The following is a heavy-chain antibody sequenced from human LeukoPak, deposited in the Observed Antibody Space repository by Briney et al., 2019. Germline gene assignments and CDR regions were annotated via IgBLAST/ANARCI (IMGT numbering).Heavy chain of an antibody. D-gene: IGHD4-17*01. J-gene: IGHJ5*02. CDR2: INHSGST. Sequence: SETLSLTCAVYGGSFSGYYWGWIRQPPGKGLEWIGEINHSGSTNYNPSLKSRVTISVDTSKNQFSLKLSSVTAADTAVYYCARLGTDYGDYVQNWFDPWGQGTLVAVSS. CDR3: ARLGTDYGDYVQNWFDP. V-gene: IGHV4-34*01. CDR1: GGSFSGYY.